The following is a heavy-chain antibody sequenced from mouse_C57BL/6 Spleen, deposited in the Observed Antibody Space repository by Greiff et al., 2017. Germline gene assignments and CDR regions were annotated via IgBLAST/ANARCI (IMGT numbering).Heavy chain of an antibody. J-gene: IGHJ2*01. V-gene: IGHV1-85*01. CDR3: ARAGLGYSKYQFDY. CDR1: GYTFTSYA. D-gene: IGHD2-5*01. CDR2: IYPRDGST. Sequence: QVQLQQSGPELVKPGASVKLSCKASGYTFTSYAIHWVKQRPGQGLEWIGWIYPRDGSTKYNETFKGKATLTVDKSSSTACMELHSLTSEDSAVYCCARAGLGYSKYQFDYWGQGTTLTVSS.